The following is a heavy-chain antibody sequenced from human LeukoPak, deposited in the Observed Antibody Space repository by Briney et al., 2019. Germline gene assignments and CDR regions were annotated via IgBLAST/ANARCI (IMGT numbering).Heavy chain of an antibody. J-gene: IGHJ4*02. Sequence: GGSLRLSCAASGFSLSNYWMNWVRQAPGKGLEWVAVIWYDGSNKYYADSVKGRFTISRDNSKNTLYLQMNSLRAEDTAVYYCARDSIVVVPAATTHFDYWGQGTLVTVSS. CDR3: ARDSIVVVPAATTHFDY. V-gene: IGHV3-33*08. CDR1: GFSLSNYW. D-gene: IGHD2-2*01. CDR2: IWYDGSNK.